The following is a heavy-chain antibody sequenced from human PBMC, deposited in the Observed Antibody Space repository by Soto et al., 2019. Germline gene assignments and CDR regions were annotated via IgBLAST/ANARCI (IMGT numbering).Heavy chain of an antibody. CDR3: ARDIGLRYPGYYYYYMDV. V-gene: IGHV1-3*01. CDR2: INAGNGNT. J-gene: IGHJ6*03. Sequence: ASVKVSCKASGYTFTSYAMHWVRQAPGQGLEWMGWINAGNGNTKYSQKFQGRVTITRDTSAITAYMELSSLRSEDTAVYYCARDIGLRYPGYYYYYMDVWGKGTTVTVSS. CDR1: GYTFTSYA. D-gene: IGHD1-1*01.